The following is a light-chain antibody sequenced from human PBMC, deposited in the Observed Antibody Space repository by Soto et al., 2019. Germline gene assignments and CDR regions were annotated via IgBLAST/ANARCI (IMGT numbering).Light chain of an antibody. J-gene: IGKJ1*01. CDR2: YAS. CDR1: QSISSN. V-gene: IGKV3-15*01. CDR3: QQYDDWPRT. Sequence: EMVMTQSPATLSVSPGERATLSCMASQSISSNLVWYQQKPGQAPRLLIFYASTRATGIPARFSGSGSGTEFTLTISSLQSEDFAVYYCQQYDDWPRTFGQGTKVDIK.